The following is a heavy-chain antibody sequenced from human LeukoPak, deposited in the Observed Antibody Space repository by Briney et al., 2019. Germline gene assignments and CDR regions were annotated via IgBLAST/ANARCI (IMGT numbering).Heavy chain of an antibody. CDR1: GFTFNTYA. J-gene: IGHJ3*02. Sequence: GGSLRLSYAASGFTFNTYAITWVRQAPGKGLEWVSVISGGGGSTYYADSVKGRFTISRHNAKNSLYLQMNSLRAECTAVYYCARVSAGVFGMKDVFDIWGQGTMVTVSS. V-gene: IGHV3-23*01. CDR2: ISGGGGST. D-gene: IGHD3-10*01. CDR3: ARVSAGVFGMKDVFDI.